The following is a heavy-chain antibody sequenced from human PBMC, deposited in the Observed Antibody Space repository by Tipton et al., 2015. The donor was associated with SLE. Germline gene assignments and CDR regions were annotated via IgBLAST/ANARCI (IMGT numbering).Heavy chain of an antibody. CDR3: AREEYCSSTSCLYYYYGMDV. CDR1: GGSISSSSYY. CDR2: IYYSGST. D-gene: IGHD2-2*01. Sequence: TLSLTCTVSGGSISSSSYYWDWIRQPPGKGLEWIGSIYYSGSTYYNPALKSRVTMSVDTSKNQFSLKLSSVTAADTAVYYCAREEYCSSTSCLYYYYGMDVWGQGTTVTVSS. V-gene: IGHV4-39*07. J-gene: IGHJ6*02.